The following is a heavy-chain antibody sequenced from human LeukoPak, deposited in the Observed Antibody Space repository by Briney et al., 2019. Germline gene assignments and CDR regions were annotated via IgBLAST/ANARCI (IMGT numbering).Heavy chain of an antibody. CDR1: GYTFTSYY. CDR3: ARETVRGVISY. D-gene: IGHD3-10*01. V-gene: IGHV1-46*01. J-gene: IGHJ4*02. Sequence: ASVKVSCKASGYTFTSYYMHWVRQAPGQGLEWMGIINPSGGSTSYAQKFQGRVTMTRDMSTSTVYMELSSLRSEDTAVYYCARETVRGVISYWGQGTLVTVSS. CDR2: INPSGGST.